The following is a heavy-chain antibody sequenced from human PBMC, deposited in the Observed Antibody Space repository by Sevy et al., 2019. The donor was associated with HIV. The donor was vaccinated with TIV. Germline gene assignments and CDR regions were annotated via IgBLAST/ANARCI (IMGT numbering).Heavy chain of an antibody. CDR3: ARTYSSSFNWFDP. V-gene: IGHV5-51*01. CDR2: IYPGDSDT. CDR1: GYSFTSYW. Sequence: GESLKIPCKGSGYSFTSYWIGWVRQMPGKGLEWMGIIYPGDSDTRYSPSFQGQVTISADKSISTAYLQWSSLKASDTAMYYCARTYSSSFNWFDPWGQGTLVTVSS. J-gene: IGHJ5*02. D-gene: IGHD6-13*01.